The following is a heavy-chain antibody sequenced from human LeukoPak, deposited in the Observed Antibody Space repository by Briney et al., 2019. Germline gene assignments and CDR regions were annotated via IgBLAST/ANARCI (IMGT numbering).Heavy chain of an antibody. D-gene: IGHD2-15*01. Sequence: GGSLRLSCAASGFTVSSNYMSWVRHAPGKGLEWVSVIYSGGSTCYADSVKGRFTISRDNSKNTLYLQMNSLRAEDTAVYYCARDPSCSGGSCYNDYWGQGTLVTVSS. CDR2: IYSGGST. CDR3: ARDPSCSGGSCYNDY. V-gene: IGHV3-66*01. CDR1: GFTVSSNY. J-gene: IGHJ4*02.